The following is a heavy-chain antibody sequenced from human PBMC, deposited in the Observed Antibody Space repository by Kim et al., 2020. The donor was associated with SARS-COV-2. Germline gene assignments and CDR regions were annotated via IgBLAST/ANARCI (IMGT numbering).Heavy chain of an antibody. CDR1: GFTFSSYW. Sequence: GGSLRLSCAASGFTFSSYWMHWVRQAPGKGLVWVSRINSDGSSTSYADSVKGRFTISRDNAKNTLYLQMNSLRAEDTAVYYCARDGTMYSSSWHLYYYYYGMDVWGQGTTVTVSS. V-gene: IGHV3-74*01. D-gene: IGHD6-13*01. J-gene: IGHJ6*02. CDR2: INSDGSST. CDR3: ARDGTMYSSSWHLYYYYYGMDV.